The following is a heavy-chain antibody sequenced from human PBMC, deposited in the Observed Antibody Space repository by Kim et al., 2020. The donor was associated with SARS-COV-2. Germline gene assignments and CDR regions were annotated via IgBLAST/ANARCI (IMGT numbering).Heavy chain of an antibody. CDR1: GFTFSSYG. Sequence: GGSLRLSWAASGFTFSSYGMHWVRQAPGKGLEWVAVIWYDGSNKYYADSVKGRFTISRDNSKNTLYLQMNSLRAEDTAVYYCAKGYTWDYSNYYYYYGMDVWGQGTTVTVSS. V-gene: IGHV3-33*06. D-gene: IGHD4-4*01. CDR2: IWYDGSNK. J-gene: IGHJ6*02. CDR3: AKGYTWDYSNYYYYYGMDV.